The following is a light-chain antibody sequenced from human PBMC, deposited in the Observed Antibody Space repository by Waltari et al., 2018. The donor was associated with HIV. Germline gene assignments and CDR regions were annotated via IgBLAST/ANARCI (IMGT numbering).Light chain of an antibody. V-gene: IGLV2-8*01. Sequence: QSALPQPPSPSGSPGQSVTLSCTGSNSDIGRYDYVSWYQLHPGKAPKLVISEVTKRPSGVSDRFSGSKSANTAFLTVSGLQAEDEADYYCSSFADRDGFYVLFGGGTRLTVL. CDR1: NSDIGRYDY. J-gene: IGLJ2*01. CDR2: EVT. CDR3: SSFADRDGFYVL.